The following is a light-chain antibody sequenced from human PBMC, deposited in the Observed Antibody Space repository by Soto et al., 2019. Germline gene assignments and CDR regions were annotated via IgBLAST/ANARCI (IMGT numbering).Light chain of an antibody. CDR1: QSVTSNY. Sequence: EIVLTQSPGTLSLSPGERATLSCRASQSVTSNYLGWYQQKPGQPPRLLIYGTSKRATGIPDSFSGGWSGTDFTLTISRLEPEDFAVYYGQQYGSSPPITFGQGTRL. J-gene: IGKJ5*01. V-gene: IGKV3-20*01. CDR3: QQYGSSPPIT. CDR2: GTS.